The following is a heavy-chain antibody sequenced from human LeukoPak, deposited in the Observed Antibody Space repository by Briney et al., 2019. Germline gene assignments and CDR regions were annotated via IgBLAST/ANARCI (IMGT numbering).Heavy chain of an antibody. CDR3: ARDFSYSSNWSTFDY. Sequence: ASVKVSCKASGYTFTSYGISWVRQAPGQGLEWMGWISAYNGNTNYAQKLQGRVTTTTDTSTSTAYMELRSLRSDDTAVYYCARDFSYSSNWSTFDYWGQGTLVTVSS. J-gene: IGHJ4*02. CDR1: GYTFTSYG. D-gene: IGHD6-13*01. V-gene: IGHV1-18*01. CDR2: ISAYNGNT.